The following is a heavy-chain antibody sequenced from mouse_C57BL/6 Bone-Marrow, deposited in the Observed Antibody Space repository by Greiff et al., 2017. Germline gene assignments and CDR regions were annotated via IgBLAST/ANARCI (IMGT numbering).Heavy chain of an antibody. CDR1: GFSLTSYG. CDR3: AKRYDYNYYAMDY. Sequence: VQVVESGPGLVQPSQSLSITCTVSGFSLTSYGVHWVRQSPGKGLEWLGVIWRGGSTDYNAAFMSRLSITKDNSKSQVFFKMNSLQADDTAIYDCAKRYDYNYYAMDYWGQGTSVTVSS. CDR2: IWRGGST. D-gene: IGHD2-4*01. V-gene: IGHV2-5*01. J-gene: IGHJ4*01.